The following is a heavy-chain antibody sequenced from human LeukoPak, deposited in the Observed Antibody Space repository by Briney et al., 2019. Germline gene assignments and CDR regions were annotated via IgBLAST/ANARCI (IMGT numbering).Heavy chain of an antibody. J-gene: IGHJ6*02. D-gene: IGHD4-17*01. CDR1: GFTFDDYA. CDR3: ARTDRLYDDYGDYNSYYYGMDV. CDR2: ISYDGSNK. Sequence: PGGSLRLSCAASGFTFDDYAMHWVRQAPGKGLEWVAVISYDGSNKYYADSVKGRFTISRDNSKNTLYLQMNSLRAEDTAVYYCARTDRLYDDYGDYNSYYYGMDVWGQGTTVTVSS. V-gene: IGHV3-30-3*01.